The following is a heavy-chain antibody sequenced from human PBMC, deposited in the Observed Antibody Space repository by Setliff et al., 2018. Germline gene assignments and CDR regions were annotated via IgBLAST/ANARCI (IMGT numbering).Heavy chain of an antibody. V-gene: IGHV3-21*01. J-gene: IGHJ3*02. CDR3: ARDNTVADAFDI. Sequence: GGSLRLSCAASGFTFSTYTMNWVRQAPGKGPEWVSSISIDSTYIYYADSVKGRFTISRDNSKNTLYLQMNSLRAEDTAVYYCARDNTVADAFDIWGQGTMVTVS. D-gene: IGHD6-19*01. CDR2: ISIDSTYI. CDR1: GFTFSTYT.